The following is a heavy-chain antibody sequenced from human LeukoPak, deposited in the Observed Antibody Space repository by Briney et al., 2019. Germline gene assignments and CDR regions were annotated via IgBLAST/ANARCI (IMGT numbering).Heavy chain of an antibody. D-gene: IGHD3-10*01. Sequence: AGGSLRLSCAASGFTFSSYAMSWVRQAPGKGLEWVSGISGSGGSTYYADSVKGRFTISRDNSKNTLYLQMNSLRAEDTAVYYCAKDYYGSGVVGYFDYWGQGTLVTVSS. CDR2: ISGSGGST. V-gene: IGHV3-23*01. J-gene: IGHJ4*02. CDR1: GFTFSSYA. CDR3: AKDYYGSGVVGYFDY.